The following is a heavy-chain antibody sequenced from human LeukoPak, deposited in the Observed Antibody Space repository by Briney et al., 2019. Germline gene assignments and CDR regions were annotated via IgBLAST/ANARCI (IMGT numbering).Heavy chain of an antibody. CDR2: IYSGGNT. CDR1: GXTVSSNY. Sequence: GGSLRLSCAVSGXTVSSNYMNWVPQAPGKGLEWVSIIYSGGNTYYADSVKGRFTISRDNSKNTLYIQMNSLRVEDTAVYYCARHDGGFGPFDYWGQGTAVTVSS. J-gene: IGHJ4*02. CDR3: ARHDGGFGPFDY. D-gene: IGHD4-23*01. V-gene: IGHV3-53*01.